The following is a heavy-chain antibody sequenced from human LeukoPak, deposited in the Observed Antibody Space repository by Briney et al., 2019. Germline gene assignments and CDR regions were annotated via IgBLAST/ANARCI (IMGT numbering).Heavy chain of an antibody. CDR2: INHSGST. J-gene: IGHJ4*02. V-gene: IGHV4-34*01. CDR1: GGSFSGYN. Sequence: SETLSLTCAVYGGSFSGYNWSWIRQPPGKGLEWIGEINHSGSTNYNPSLKSRVTISVDTSKNQFSLKLSSVTAADTAVYYCARGGHPLPSNWGQGTLVTVSS. CDR3: ARGGHPLPSN.